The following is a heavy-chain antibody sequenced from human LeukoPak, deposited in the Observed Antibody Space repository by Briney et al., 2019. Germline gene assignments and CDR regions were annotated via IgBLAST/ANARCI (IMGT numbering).Heavy chain of an antibody. D-gene: IGHD1-26*01. CDR3: ARGESRVGASIYYYYYYGMDV. CDR2: IYYSGST. V-gene: IGHV4-59*01. CDR1: GGSISSYY. J-gene: IGHJ6*02. Sequence: SETLSLTCTVSGGSISSYYWSWIRQPPGKGLEWIGYIYYSGSTNYNPSLKSRVTISVDTSKNQFSLKLSSVTAADTAVYYCARGESRVGASIYYYYYYGMDVWGQGTTVTVSS.